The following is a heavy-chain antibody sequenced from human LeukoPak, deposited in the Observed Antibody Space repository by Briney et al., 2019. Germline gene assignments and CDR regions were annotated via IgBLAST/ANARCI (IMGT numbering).Heavy chain of an antibody. J-gene: IGHJ6*04. CDR2: IYTSGST. V-gene: IGHV4-61*02. CDR3: ARAYYDFWSGYSVDV. D-gene: IGHD3-3*01. CDR1: GGSISSGSYY. Sequence: PSETLSLTCTVSGGSISSGSYYWSWIRQPAGKGLEWIGRIYTSGSTNYNPSLKNRVTISVDTSKNQFSLKLSSVTAADTAVYYCARAYYDFWSGYSVDVWGKGTTVTVSS.